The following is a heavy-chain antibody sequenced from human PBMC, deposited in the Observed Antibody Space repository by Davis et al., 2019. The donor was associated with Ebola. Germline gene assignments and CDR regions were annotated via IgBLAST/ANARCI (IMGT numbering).Heavy chain of an antibody. J-gene: IGHJ4*02. CDR1: GGSFSGYY. V-gene: IGHV4-34*01. D-gene: IGHD3-22*01. Sequence: PSETLSLTCAVYGGSFSGYYWSWIRQPPGKGLEWIGEINHSGSTNYNPSLKSRVTISVDTSKNQFSLKLSSVTAADTAVYYCARVRFGYYDSSGYYYLDYWGQGTLVTVSS. CDR2: INHSGST. CDR3: ARVRFGYYDSSGYYYLDY.